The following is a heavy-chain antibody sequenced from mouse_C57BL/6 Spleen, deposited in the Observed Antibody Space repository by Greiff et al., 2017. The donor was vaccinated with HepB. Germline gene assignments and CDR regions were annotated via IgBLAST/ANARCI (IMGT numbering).Heavy chain of an antibody. CDR1: GYSITSGYY. V-gene: IGHV3-6*01. Sequence: DVQLQESGPGLVKPSQSLSLTCSVTGYSITSGYYWNWIRQFPGNNLEWMGYISYDGSNNYNPSLKNRIPITRDTSKNQFFLKFNSVTTEDTATYYRARDEFYWYFDFRGTGTTVTVSS. CDR3: ARDEFYWYFDF. CDR2: ISYDGSN. J-gene: IGHJ1*03.